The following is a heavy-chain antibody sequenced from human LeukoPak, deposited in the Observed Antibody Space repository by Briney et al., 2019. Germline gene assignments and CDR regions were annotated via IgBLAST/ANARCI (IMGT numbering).Heavy chain of an antibody. J-gene: IGHJ4*02. CDR3: ARGVDYYDSSGYRHYYFDS. V-gene: IGHV3-66*01. CDR2: IYGGGST. Sequence: PGGSLRLSCAASGFTVSSNYMSWVRQAPGKGLEWVSVIYGGGSTYYADSVKGRFTISRDNSKNTLYLQMNSLRAEDTAVYYCARGVDYYDSSGYRHYYFDSWAREPWSPSPQ. D-gene: IGHD3-22*01. CDR1: GFTVSSNY.